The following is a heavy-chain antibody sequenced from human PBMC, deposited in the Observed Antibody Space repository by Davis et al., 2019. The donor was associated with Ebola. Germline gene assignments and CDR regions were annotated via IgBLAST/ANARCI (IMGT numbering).Heavy chain of an antibody. Sequence: GESLKISCAASGFTFSSYGMHWVRQAPGKGLEWVAVIWYDGSNKYYADSVKGRFTISRDNSKNTLYLQMNSLRAEDTAVYYCAREREYSSYEDYYYYSMDVWGKGTTVTVSS. CDR3: AREREYSSYEDYYYYSMDV. CDR1: GFTFSSYG. D-gene: IGHD5-12*01. V-gene: IGHV3-33*01. J-gene: IGHJ6*04. CDR2: IWYDGSNK.